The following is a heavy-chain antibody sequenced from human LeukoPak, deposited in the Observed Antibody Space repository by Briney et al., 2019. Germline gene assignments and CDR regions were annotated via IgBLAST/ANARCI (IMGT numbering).Heavy chain of an antibody. CDR2: FYYTGST. V-gene: IGHV4-59*01. CDR1: GDSSSNNY. CDR3: AQSSGRYLDN. D-gene: IGHD6-19*01. J-gene: IGHJ4*02. Sequence: SETLSLTCTVSGDSSSNNYWTWIRQSPGKGLEWIGYFYYTGSTNYNPSLQSRVTTSVDTSKNQFSLELSSVTSADTAVYYCAQSSGRYLDNWGQGILVTVSS.